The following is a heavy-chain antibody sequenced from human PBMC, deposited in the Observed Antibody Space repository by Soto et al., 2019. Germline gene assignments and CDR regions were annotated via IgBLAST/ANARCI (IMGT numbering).Heavy chain of an antibody. CDR2: MNPNSGNI. V-gene: IGHV1-8*01. CDR1: GYTFTSYD. Sequence: QVQLVQSGAEVKKPGASVKVSCKASGYTFTSYDINWVRQATGQGLEWMGWMNPNSGNIGYAQKFQGRVTMTRNTXISTAYMELSSLRSEDTAVYYCARRGYSSSWYYYYYYGMDVWGQGTTVTVSS. J-gene: IGHJ6*02. CDR3: ARRGYSSSWYYYYYYGMDV. D-gene: IGHD6-13*01.